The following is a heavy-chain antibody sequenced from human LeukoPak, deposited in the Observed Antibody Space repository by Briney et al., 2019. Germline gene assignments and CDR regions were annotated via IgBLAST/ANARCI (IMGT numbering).Heavy chain of an antibody. CDR3: ARHPVGATSFDY. CDR2: IYYSGSA. J-gene: IGHJ4*02. D-gene: IGHD1-26*01. CDR1: GGSISSSSYY. V-gene: IGHV4-39*01. Sequence: SETLSLTCTVSGGSISSSSYYWGWIRQPPGKGLEWIGSIYYSGSAYYNPSLKSRVTISVDTSKNQFSLKLSSVTAADTAVYYCARHPVGATSFDYWGQGTLVTVSS.